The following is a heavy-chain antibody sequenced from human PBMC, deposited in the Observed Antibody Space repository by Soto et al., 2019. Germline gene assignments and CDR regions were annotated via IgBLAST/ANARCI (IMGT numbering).Heavy chain of an antibody. Sequence: GGSLRLSCAASGFTFSSYAMSWVRQAPGKGLEWVSAISGSGGSTYYADSVKGRFTISRDNSKNTLYLQMNSLRAEDKAVYYCAKDPYGGDYFDYWGQGTLVTVSS. CDR1: GFTFSSYA. D-gene: IGHD4-17*01. CDR3: AKDPYGGDYFDY. CDR2: ISGSGGST. J-gene: IGHJ4*02. V-gene: IGHV3-23*01.